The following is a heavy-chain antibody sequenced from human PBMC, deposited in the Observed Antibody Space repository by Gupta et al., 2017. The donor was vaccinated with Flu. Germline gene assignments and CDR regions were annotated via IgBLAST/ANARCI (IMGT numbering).Heavy chain of an antibody. CDR3: AKDLARFYYGSGGFDY. D-gene: IGHD3-10*01. CDR1: GFTFNSYA. Sequence: EVQLLESGGGFVRPGGSLRLSCSASGFTFNSYAMSWVRQAPGKGLEWVAAISGADSGTYYADSVKGRFTISRDNSKNTLYLQMNSLRAEDAAVYYCAKDLARFYYGSGGFDYWGQGTLVTVSS. V-gene: IGHV3-23*01. J-gene: IGHJ4*02. CDR2: ISGADSGT.